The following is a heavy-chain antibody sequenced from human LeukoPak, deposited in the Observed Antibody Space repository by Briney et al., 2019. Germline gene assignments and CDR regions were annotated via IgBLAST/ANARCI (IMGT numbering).Heavy chain of an antibody. J-gene: IGHJ6*02. CDR3: VAAAGIGYYYGMGV. V-gene: IGHV3-66*01. Sequence: GGSLRLSCAASGFTVSSNYMTWVRQAPGKGLEWVSLIYGGGSTHYADSVKGRFTISRDNSKNTLYLQMNSLRAEDTAVYYCVAAAGIGYYYGMGVWGQGTTVTVSS. CDR1: GFTVSSNY. D-gene: IGHD6-13*01. CDR2: IYGGGST.